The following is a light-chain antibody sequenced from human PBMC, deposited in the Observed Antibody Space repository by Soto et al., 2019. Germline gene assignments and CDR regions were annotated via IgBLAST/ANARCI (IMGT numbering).Light chain of an antibody. V-gene: IGKV3D-20*02. CDR3: QQRSNWLPIT. CDR2: GAS. CDR1: QSISNTY. J-gene: IGKJ5*01. Sequence: EFVLTQSPGTLSLSPGERATLSCRASQSISNTYLAWYQQKPGQAPRLLIYGASSRATGIPDRFSGSGSVTDFTLTISSLEPEDFAVYYCQQRSNWLPITFGQGTRLEIK.